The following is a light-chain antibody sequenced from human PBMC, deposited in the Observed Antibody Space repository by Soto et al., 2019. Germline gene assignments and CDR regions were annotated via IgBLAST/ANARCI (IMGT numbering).Light chain of an antibody. CDR2: GAS. J-gene: IGKJ2*01. CDR1: LSVSSSY. CDR3: QQVSSSPYT. V-gene: IGKV3-20*01. Sequence: EIVLTQSPGPLSLSPGARATLSCRASLSVSSSYLAWYQHKPGQAPRLLIYGASSRATGVPDRFSASGSGTDFNLIISRLEPEDSAVYYCQQVSSSPYTFGQGTKLEIK.